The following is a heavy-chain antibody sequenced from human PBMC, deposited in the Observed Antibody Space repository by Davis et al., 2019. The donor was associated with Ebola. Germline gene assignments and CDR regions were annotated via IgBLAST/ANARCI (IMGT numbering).Heavy chain of an antibody. D-gene: IGHD1-7*01. Sequence: AASVKVSCKASGYTFTSYDINWVRQATGQGLEWMGWMNLNSGNTNYAQKLQGRVTMTTDTSTSTAYMELRSLRSDDTAVYYCAREGWNYVRGPYYYYYGMDVWGQGTTVTVSS. CDR1: GYTFTSYD. CDR2: MNLNSGNT. V-gene: IGHV1-18*01. CDR3: AREGWNYVRGPYYYYYGMDV. J-gene: IGHJ6*02.